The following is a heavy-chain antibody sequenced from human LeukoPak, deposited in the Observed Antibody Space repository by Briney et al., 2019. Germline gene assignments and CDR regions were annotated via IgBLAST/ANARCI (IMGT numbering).Heavy chain of an antibody. CDR2: ISGSGGST. CDR1: GFTFSSYA. CDR3: AKALTIFGVVTHFDY. Sequence: GGSLRLSCAASGFTFSSYAMSWVRQAPGMGLEWVSAISGSGGSTYYADSVKGRFTISRDNSKNTLYLQMNSLRAEDTAVYYCAKALTIFGVVTHFDYWGQGTLVTVSS. J-gene: IGHJ4*02. V-gene: IGHV3-23*01. D-gene: IGHD3-3*01.